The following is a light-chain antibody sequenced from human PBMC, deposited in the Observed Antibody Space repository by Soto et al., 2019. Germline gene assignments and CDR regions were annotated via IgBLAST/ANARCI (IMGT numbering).Light chain of an antibody. Sequence: DGQXTKKPNSMSASGGDRDTSTCRESQSISRWLEWYKKKKGKEXKXXXYDDSSLESGVHSRLSGSGSGNEFAITIRVMPPDDFVPYHCQESESFSITFGEGTRLEN. CDR1: QSISRW. CDR2: DDS. V-gene: IGKV1-5*01. CDR3: QESESFSIT. J-gene: IGKJ5*01.